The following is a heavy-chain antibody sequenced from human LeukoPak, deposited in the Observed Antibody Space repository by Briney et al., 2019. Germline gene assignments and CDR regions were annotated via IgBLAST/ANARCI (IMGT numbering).Heavy chain of an antibody. Sequence: KASETLSLTCTVSGDSISSGDYYWSWIRQPAGKGLEWIGRISSSGSTNYNPSLKSRVTISVDTSKNQFSLKLSSVTAADTAVYFCATRDSGYDAWYFDLWGRGTLVTVSS. D-gene: IGHD5-12*01. CDR3: ATRDSGYDAWYFDL. J-gene: IGHJ2*01. CDR2: ISSSGST. V-gene: IGHV4-61*02. CDR1: GDSISSGDYY.